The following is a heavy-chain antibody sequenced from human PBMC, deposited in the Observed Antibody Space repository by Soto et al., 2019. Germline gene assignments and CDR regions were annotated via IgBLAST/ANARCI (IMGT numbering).Heavy chain of an antibody. Sequence: QVQLVQSGAEVKKPGASVKVSCKASGYTFTSYGISWVRQAPGQGLEWMGWISAYNGNTNYAQKLQGRVTMTTDTTKRQGYIGVRSLRFDDTGVYYFAEGVGGSLLFDYWGQGTLVTVSS. J-gene: IGHJ4*02. V-gene: IGHV1-18*01. CDR1: GYTFTSYG. CDR3: AEGVGGSLLFDY. CDR2: ISAYNGNT. D-gene: IGHD1-26*01.